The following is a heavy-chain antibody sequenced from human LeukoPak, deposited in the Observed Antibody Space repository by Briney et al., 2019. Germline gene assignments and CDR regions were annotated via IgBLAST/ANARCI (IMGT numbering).Heavy chain of an antibody. Sequence: PGGSLRLSCAASGFTFSSYAMSWVRQAPGKGLEWVSAISGSGGSTYYADSVKGRFTISRDNSKNTLYPQMNSLRAEDTAVYYCAKKKVATRYFDYWGQGTLVTVSS. D-gene: IGHD5-12*01. CDR2: ISGSGGST. J-gene: IGHJ4*02. CDR3: AKKKVATRYFDY. CDR1: GFTFSSYA. V-gene: IGHV3-23*01.